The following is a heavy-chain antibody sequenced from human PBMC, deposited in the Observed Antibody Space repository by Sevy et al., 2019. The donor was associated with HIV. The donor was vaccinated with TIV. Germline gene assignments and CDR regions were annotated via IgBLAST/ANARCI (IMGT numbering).Heavy chain of an antibody. CDR1: DASINTINYY. D-gene: IGHD2-15*01. CDR2: IYYSGNT. V-gene: IGHV4-39*01. Sequence: SETLSLTCTVSDASINTINYYWGWIRQPPGKGLEWIASIYYSGNTYHNPSLESRVTISVDTSKNQFSLKLNSVTAAXXXXXXXXXXXXXXXXEAADFDYWGQGTLVTVSS. CDR3: XXXXXXXXXEAADFDY. J-gene: IGHJ4*02.